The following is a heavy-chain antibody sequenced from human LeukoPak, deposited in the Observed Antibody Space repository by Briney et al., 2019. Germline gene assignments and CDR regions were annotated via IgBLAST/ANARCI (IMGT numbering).Heavy chain of an antibody. V-gene: IGHV4-59*02. D-gene: IGHD2-15*01. Sequence: SETLSLTCTVSGGSVISYYWSWIRQPPGKGLEWIGYIHSSGSTVYNPSLKSRLTISVDTSKNQVSLKLSSVTAADTAIYYCAKGTGGTCNSGSDCWGQGTLVTVSS. J-gene: IGHJ4*02. CDR2: IHSSGST. CDR3: AKGTGGTCNSGSDC. CDR1: GGSVISYY.